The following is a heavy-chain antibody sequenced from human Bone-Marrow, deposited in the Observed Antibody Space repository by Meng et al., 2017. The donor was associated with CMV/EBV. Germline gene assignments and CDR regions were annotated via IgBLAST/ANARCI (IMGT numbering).Heavy chain of an antibody. J-gene: IGHJ3*02. Sequence: GGSLRLSCAASGLSFSSYAMYWVRQAPGQGPEWVAVISYDGRNQYYADSVKGRFTISRDNSKNTLFLQMNSLRAEDTAVYYCARDSCSSTSCNDAFDIWAQGTMVTVPS. D-gene: IGHD2-2*01. CDR3: ARDSCSSTSCNDAFDI. CDR1: GLSFSSYA. V-gene: IGHV3-30*04. CDR2: ISYDGRNQ.